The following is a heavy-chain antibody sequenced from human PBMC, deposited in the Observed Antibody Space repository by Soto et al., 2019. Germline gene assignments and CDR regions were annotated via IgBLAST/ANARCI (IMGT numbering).Heavy chain of an antibody. J-gene: IGHJ4*02. CDR3: ARREVQGPIDY. CDR1: GYSISSSNW. V-gene: IGHV4-28*01. CDR2: IDYSETT. D-gene: IGHD1-26*01. Sequence: QVQLQESGPGLVKPSDTLSLTCAVSGYSISSSNWWGWIRQPPGKGLEWIGYIDYSETTYYNPSLKGRVTMSVDTSKNQFSLKVTSVTAVDKAVYYCARREVQGPIDYWGQGPLVTVSS.